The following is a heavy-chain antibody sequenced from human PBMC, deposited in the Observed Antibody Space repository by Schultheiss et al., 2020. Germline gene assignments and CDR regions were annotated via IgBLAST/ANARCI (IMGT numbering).Heavy chain of an antibody. CDR3: ARHQYYDSSGYPFDY. CDR2: IYTSGST. V-gene: IGHV4-61*02. J-gene: IGHJ4*02. D-gene: IGHD3-22*01. Sequence: SETLSLTCTVSGGSISSGSYYWSWIRQPAGKGLEWIGRIYTSGSTNYNPSLNSRVTISVDTSKNQFSLKLSSVTAADTAVYYCARHQYYDSSGYPFDYWGQGTLVTVSS. CDR1: GGSISSGSYY.